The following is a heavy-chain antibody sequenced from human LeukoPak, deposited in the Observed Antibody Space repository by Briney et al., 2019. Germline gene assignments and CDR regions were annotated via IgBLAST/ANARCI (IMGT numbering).Heavy chain of an antibody. CDR3: AKDEVLPPANQPGTYYYYYMDV. V-gene: IGHV3-23*01. CDR2: VSGVGFTT. CDR1: GFTFINYA. D-gene: IGHD2-2*01. J-gene: IGHJ6*03. Sequence: PGGSLRLSCAASGFTFINYAMNWVRQAPGKGPEWVALVSGVGFTTYYADSVKGRFTISRDNSKNTLYLQMNSLRAEDSAVYFCAKDEVLPPANQPGTYYYYYMDVWGKGTTVTVSS.